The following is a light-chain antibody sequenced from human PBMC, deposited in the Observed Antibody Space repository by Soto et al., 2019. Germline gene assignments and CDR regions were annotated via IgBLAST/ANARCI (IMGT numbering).Light chain of an antibody. Sequence: EIVVTQSSSTLSGSAGERATPSCGASQSVSSNLAWYQQKPGQAPRLLIYGASTRATGIPARFSGSGSGTEFTLTISSLQSEDFAVYYGQQYKNWPPITFGQGTRLEIK. J-gene: IGKJ5*01. CDR1: QSVSSN. V-gene: IGKV3-15*01. CDR3: QQYKNWPPIT. CDR2: GAS.